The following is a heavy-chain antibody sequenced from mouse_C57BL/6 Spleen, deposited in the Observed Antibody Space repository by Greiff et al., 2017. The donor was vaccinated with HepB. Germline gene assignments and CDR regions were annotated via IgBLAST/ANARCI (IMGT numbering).Heavy chain of an antibody. Sequence: EVKLVESGGGLVKPGGSLKLSCAASGFTFSDYGMHWVRQAPEKGLEWVAYISSGSSTIYYADTVKGRFTISRDNAKNTLFLQMTSLRSEDTAMYYCARTDYDDDYAMDYWGQGTSVTVSS. J-gene: IGHJ4*01. CDR3: ARTDYDDDYAMDY. V-gene: IGHV5-17*01. CDR1: GFTFSDYG. D-gene: IGHD2-4*01. CDR2: ISSGSSTI.